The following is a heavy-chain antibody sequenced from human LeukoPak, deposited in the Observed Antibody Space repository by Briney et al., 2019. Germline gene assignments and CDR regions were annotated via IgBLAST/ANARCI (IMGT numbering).Heavy chain of an antibody. CDR3: AKEKFHFWSGERYYFDY. V-gene: IGHV3-30-3*02. CDR2: ISYDGSNK. J-gene: IGHJ4*02. CDR1: GFTFSSYA. D-gene: IGHD3-3*02. Sequence: GRSLRLSCAASGFTFSSYAMHWVRQAPGKGLEWVAVISYDGSNKYYADSVKGRFTISRDDSRNTLYLQMNSLRGEDTAVYYCAKEKFHFWSGERYYFDYWGQGTLVTVSS.